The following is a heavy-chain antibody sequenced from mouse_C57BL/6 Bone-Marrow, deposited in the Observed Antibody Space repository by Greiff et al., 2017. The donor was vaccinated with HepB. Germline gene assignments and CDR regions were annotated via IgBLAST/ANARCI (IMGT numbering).Heavy chain of an antibody. Sequence: VQLQQSGPELVKPGASVKISCKASGYSFTGYYMNWVKQSPEKSLEWIGEINPSTGGTTYNQKFKAKATLTVDKSSSTAYMQLKSLTSEDSAVYYCARGPFYWGQGTLVTVSA. CDR2: INPSTGGT. CDR3: ARGPFY. J-gene: IGHJ3*01. CDR1: GYSFTGYY. V-gene: IGHV1-42*01.